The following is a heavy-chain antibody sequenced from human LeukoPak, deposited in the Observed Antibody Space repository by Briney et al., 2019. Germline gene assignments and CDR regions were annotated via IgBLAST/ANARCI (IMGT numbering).Heavy chain of an antibody. V-gene: IGHV4-4*09. J-gene: IGHJ4*02. Sequence: PSETLSLTCTVSGGSISSYYWSWIRQPPGKGLEWIGYIYHSGSTYYNPSLKSRVTISVDTSKNQFSLKLTSVTAADTAVYYCARTGKLWNPFDYWGQGTLVTVSS. CDR1: GGSISSYY. CDR2: IYHSGST. CDR3: ARTGKLWNPFDY. D-gene: IGHD1-14*01.